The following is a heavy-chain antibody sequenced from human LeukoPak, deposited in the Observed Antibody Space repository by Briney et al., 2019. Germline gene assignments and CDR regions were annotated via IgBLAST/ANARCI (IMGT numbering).Heavy chain of an antibody. Sequence: GSLGLSCAASGFNVSSNFIGWVRQAPGKGLGGGPGIYSGGSTYYADSVKGRFTISRDNSKNTLYLQMNSLRAEDTAVYYCASTRSGYYYTRYYYGMDVWGQGTTVTVSS. CDR2: IYSGGST. CDR3: ASTRSGYYYTRYYYGMDV. V-gene: IGHV3-66*02. D-gene: IGHD3-22*01. CDR1: GFNVSSNF. J-gene: IGHJ6*02.